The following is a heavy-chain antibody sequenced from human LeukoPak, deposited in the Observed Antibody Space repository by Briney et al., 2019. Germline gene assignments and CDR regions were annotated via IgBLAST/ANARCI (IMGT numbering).Heavy chain of an antibody. J-gene: IGHJ1*01. Sequence: SETLSPTCTVSGGSISSYDWSWIRQPPGKGLEWIGYIYYSGSTNYNPSLKSRVTISVDTSKNQFSLKLGSVTAADTAVYSWARHPYGGNSDFQHWGQGTLVIVSS. D-gene: IGHD4-23*01. CDR1: GGSISSYD. CDR2: IYYSGST. V-gene: IGHV4-59*08. CDR3: ARHPYGGNSDFQH.